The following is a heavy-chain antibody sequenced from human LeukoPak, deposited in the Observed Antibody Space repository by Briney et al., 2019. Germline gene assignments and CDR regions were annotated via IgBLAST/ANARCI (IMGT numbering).Heavy chain of an antibody. D-gene: IGHD3-22*01. J-gene: IGHJ3*02. CDR1: GYTFTNYG. CDR3: ASLKNYYDSSGYLVTDAFDI. CDR2: ISGYNGNT. V-gene: IGHV1-18*01. Sequence: ASVKVSCKASGYTFTNYGLSWVRQAPGQGLEWMGWISGYNGNTKYVQKLQGRVTMTTDTSTSTAYMELRSLKSDDTAVYYCASLKNYYDSSGYLVTDAFDIWGQGTMVTVSS.